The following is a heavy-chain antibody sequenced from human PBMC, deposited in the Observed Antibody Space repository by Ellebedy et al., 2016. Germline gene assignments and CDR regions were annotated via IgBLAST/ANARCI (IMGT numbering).Heavy chain of an antibody. CDR3: ARDQWELPAGVRPVLYYYYGMDV. D-gene: IGHD1-26*01. J-gene: IGHJ6*02. V-gene: IGHV1-18*01. Sequence: ASVKVSXKASGYTFTSYGISWVRQAPGQGLEWMGWISAYNGNTNYAQKLQGRVTMTTDTSTSTAYMELRSLRSDDTAVYYCARDQWELPAGVRPVLYYYYGMDVWGQGTTVTVSS. CDR2: ISAYNGNT. CDR1: GYTFTSYG.